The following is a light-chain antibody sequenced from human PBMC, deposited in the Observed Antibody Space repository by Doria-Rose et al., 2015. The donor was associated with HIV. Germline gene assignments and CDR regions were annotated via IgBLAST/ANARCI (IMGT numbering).Light chain of an antibody. V-gene: IGLV3-21*04. CDR2: YDS. CDR3: QVWDSSSDHLVV. CDR1: NIGSKS. Sequence: SYELMQPPSVSVAPGKTARITCGGNNIGSKSVHWYQQKPGQAPVLVIYYDSDRPSGIPERFSGSNSGNTATLTISRVEAGDEADYYCQVWDSSSDHLVVFGGGSKLTVL. J-gene: IGLJ2*01.